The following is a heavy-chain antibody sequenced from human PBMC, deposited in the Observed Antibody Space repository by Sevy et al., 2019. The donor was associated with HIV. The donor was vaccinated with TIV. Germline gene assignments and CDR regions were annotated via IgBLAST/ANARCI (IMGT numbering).Heavy chain of an antibody. Sequence: GGSLRLSCAASGFTFSSYWMSWVRQAPGKGLEWVANIKQDGSEKYYVDSVKGRFTISRDNAKNSLYLQMNSLRAEDTAVHYCARDSGPELAQYFDYWGQGTLVTVSS. J-gene: IGHJ4*02. D-gene: IGHD6-13*01. CDR1: GFTFSSYW. CDR3: ARDSGPELAQYFDY. V-gene: IGHV3-7*01. CDR2: IKQDGSEK.